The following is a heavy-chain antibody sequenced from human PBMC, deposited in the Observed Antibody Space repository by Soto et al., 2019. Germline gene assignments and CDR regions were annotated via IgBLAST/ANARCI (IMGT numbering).Heavy chain of an antibody. J-gene: IGHJ6*02. CDR1: GFTFSSYS. V-gene: IGHV3-48*02. CDR2: ISSSSSTI. D-gene: IGHD3-3*01. Sequence: PGGSLRLSCAASGFTFSSYSMNWVRQAPGKGLEWVSYISSSSSTIYYADSVKGRFTISRDNAKNSLYLQMNSLRDEDTAVYYCARDYDFWSGYYAGTYYYYGMDVWGQGTTVTVSS. CDR3: ARDYDFWSGYYAGTYYYYGMDV.